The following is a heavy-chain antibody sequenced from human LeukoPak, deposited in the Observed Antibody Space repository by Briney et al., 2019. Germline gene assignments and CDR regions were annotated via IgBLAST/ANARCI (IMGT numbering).Heavy chain of an antibody. J-gene: IGHJ4*02. D-gene: IGHD3-22*01. V-gene: IGHV3-30*18. CDR2: ISYDGSNK. Sequence: GGSLRLSCAASGFTFSSYGMHWVRQAPGKGLEWVAVISYDGSNKYYADSVKGRFTISRDNSKNTLYLQMNSLRAEDTAVYYCAKGYYDSSGRFYWGQGTLVTVSS. CDR1: GFTFSSYG. CDR3: AKGYYDSSGRFY.